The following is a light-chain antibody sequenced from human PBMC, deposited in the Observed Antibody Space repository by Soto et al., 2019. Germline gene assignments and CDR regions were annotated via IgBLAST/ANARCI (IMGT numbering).Light chain of an antibody. CDR1: QVLLQSNGYNY. CDR3: MQVLQTPLT. V-gene: IGKV2-28*01. CDR2: XXS. J-gene: IGKJ4*01. Sequence: DIVMTQSPLSLPVTPGEPSSISCRSSQVLLQSNGYNYLDWYLQKPGQSPQLLIYXXSXRSSGVPDRFSGSGSGTDFTLKISRVEAEDVGVYYCMQVLQTPLTFGGGTRVDIK.